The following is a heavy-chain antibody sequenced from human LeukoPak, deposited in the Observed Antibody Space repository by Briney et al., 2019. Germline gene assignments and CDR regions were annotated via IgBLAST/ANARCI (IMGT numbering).Heavy chain of an antibody. D-gene: IGHD3-22*01. J-gene: IGHJ5*02. CDR2: MNPNSGNT. CDR3: ARRCHYYDSSGYCDFDP. Sequence: ASVEVSCKASGYTFTSYGISWVRQATGQGLEWMGWMNPNSGNTGYAQKFQGRVTMTRNTSISTAYMELSSLRSEDTAVYYCARRCHYYDSSGYCDFDPWGQGTLVTVSS. V-gene: IGHV1-8*02. CDR1: GYTFTSYG.